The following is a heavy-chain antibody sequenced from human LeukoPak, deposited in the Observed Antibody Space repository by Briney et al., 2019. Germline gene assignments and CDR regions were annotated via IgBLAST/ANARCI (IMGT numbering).Heavy chain of an antibody. V-gene: IGHV3-48*01. D-gene: IGHD4-11*01. Sequence: GSLRLSCAASGFTFSSYSMNWVRQAPGKGLEWVSYISSSSSTIYYADSVKGRFTISRDNAKNSLYLQMNSLRAEDTAVYYCARGDYSNYPWNYWGRGTLVTVSS. CDR3: ARGDYSNYPWNY. CDR1: GFTFSSYS. CDR2: ISSSSSTI. J-gene: IGHJ4*02.